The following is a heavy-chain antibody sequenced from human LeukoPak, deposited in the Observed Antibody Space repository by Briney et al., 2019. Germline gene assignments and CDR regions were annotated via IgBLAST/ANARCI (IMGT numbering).Heavy chain of an antibody. D-gene: IGHD1-1*01. Sequence: SETLSLTCTVSGASISSGSYNWGWIRQSPGKGLEWIGSIYFSGSTYYNPSLKSRLSISVDTSKNQFSLKLSSVTAEDTAVYYCARHKGGGQEVREGFDPWGQGTLVTVSS. J-gene: IGHJ5*02. CDR1: GASISSGSYN. V-gene: IGHV4-39*01. CDR2: IYFSGST. CDR3: ARHKGGGQEVREGFDP.